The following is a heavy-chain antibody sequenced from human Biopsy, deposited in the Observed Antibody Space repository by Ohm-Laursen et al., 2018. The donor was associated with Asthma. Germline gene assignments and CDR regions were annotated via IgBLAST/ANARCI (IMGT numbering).Heavy chain of an antibody. J-gene: IGHJ3*02. D-gene: IGHD3-9*01. CDR3: ARTYYDFLTGQVNDAFAM. Sequence: SETLSLTCTVSGGSISSSSYYWGWIRQPPGKGLEWIGSIYYNGRTYYNPSLKSRVTISVDTSKKQLSLQLSSVTAADTAVYYCARTYYDFLTGQVNDAFAMWGQGTMVTVSS. CDR2: IYYNGRT. CDR1: GGSISSSSYY. V-gene: IGHV4-39*01.